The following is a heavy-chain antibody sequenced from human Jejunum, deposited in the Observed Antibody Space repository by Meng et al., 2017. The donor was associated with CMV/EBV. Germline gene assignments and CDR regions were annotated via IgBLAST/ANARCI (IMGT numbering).Heavy chain of an antibody. CDR1: GFTFDDYD. CDR3: VRDRIPATGYYSMGV. CDR2: INWDGGSI. Sequence: GFTFDDYDMHWVRQTPGKGLEWVSVINWDGGSISYADSVKGRFTISRDNNKNSLYLQMNSLRAEDTALYYCVRDRIPATGYYSMGVWGQGTTVTVSS. D-gene: IGHD6-13*01. V-gene: IGHV3-43D*03. J-gene: IGHJ6*02.